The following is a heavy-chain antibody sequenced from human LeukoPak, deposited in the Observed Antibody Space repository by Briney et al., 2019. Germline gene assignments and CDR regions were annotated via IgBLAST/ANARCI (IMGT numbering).Heavy chain of an antibody. CDR2: ISATGSYI. CDR3: ARDVGTAGWHKYDF. J-gene: IGHJ4*02. D-gene: IGHD3-9*01. V-gene: IGHV3-21*01. CDR1: GFTFSSHS. Sequence: GGSLRLSCAASGFTFSSHSMNWVRQAPGKGPEWVSSISATGSYISYADSVRGRFAISRDNTDNSLYLQMNSLRAEDTAVYYCARDVGTAGWHKYDFWGQGTLVTVSS.